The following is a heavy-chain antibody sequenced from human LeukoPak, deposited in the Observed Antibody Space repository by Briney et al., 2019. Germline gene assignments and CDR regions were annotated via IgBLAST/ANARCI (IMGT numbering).Heavy chain of an antibody. CDR3: AIVGATTVAFDI. Sequence: SVKVSCKASGGTFSSYAISWVRRAPGQGLEWMGGIIPIFGTANYAQKFQGRVTITTDESTSTAYMELSSLRSEDTAVYYCAIVGATTVAFDIWGQGTMVTVSS. D-gene: IGHD1-26*01. J-gene: IGHJ3*02. V-gene: IGHV1-69*05. CDR1: GGTFSSYA. CDR2: IIPIFGTA.